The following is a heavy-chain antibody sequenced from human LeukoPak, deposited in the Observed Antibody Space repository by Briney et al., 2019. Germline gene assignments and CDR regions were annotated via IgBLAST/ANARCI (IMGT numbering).Heavy chain of an antibody. J-gene: IGHJ4*02. Sequence: SETLSLTCTVSGGSINSYYWSWIRQNPGKGLEWIGYIYYSGSTYYNPSLKSRVTISVDTSKNQFSLKLSSVTAADTAVYYCASLYYDSSGDYYFDYWGQGTLVTVSS. CDR2: IYYSGST. V-gene: IGHV4-59*06. CDR1: GGSINSYY. CDR3: ASLYYDSSGDYYFDY. D-gene: IGHD3-22*01.